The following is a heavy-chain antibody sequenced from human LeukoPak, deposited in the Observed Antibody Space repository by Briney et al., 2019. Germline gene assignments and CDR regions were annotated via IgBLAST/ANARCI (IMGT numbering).Heavy chain of an antibody. Sequence: GGSLRLSCEASGFTLSNYWMYWVRQAPGKGLVWVSRIISDGSSNYADSVKGRFTISRDNAKNTLYLQMNSLRDEDTAVYYCVRGVYASGSSPWGQGTLVTVSS. CDR1: GFTLSNYW. D-gene: IGHD3-10*01. CDR3: VRGVYASGSSP. CDR2: IISDGSS. V-gene: IGHV3-74*01. J-gene: IGHJ5*02.